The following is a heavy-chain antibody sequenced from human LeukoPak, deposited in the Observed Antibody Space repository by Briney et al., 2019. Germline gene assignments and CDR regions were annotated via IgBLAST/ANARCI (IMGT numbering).Heavy chain of an antibody. D-gene: IGHD6-13*01. J-gene: IGHJ6*03. Sequence: SETLSLTCAVSGYSISSGYYWGWIRQPPGKGLEWIGSIYHSGSTYYNPSLKRRVTISVDTSKNQFSLKLSSVTAADTAVYYCAGQYSSSWSYYYYYYMDVWGKGTTVTVSS. CDR2: IYHSGST. V-gene: IGHV4-38-2*01. CDR1: GYSISSGYY. CDR3: AGQYSSSWSYYYYYYMDV.